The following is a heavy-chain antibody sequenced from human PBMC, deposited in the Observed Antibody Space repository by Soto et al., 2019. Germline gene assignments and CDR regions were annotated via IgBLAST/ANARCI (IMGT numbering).Heavy chain of an antibody. CDR2: IDGDSGGT. Sequence: QVQLMQSGAEVKKPWASVKVSCKASGYTFTNYYIHWVRQAPGQGLEWLGWIDGDSGGTSYAQKFQGWVTMTRDTSINTAYMELSRLTSDDTAVYYCARTPNNGRAGVYGMDVWGQGTTVTVSS. D-gene: IGHD1-26*01. V-gene: IGHV1-2*04. CDR1: GYTFTNYY. CDR3: ARTPNNGRAGVYGMDV. J-gene: IGHJ6*02.